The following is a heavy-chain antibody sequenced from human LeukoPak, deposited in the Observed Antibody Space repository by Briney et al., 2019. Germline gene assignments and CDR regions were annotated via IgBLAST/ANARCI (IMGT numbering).Heavy chain of an antibody. J-gene: IGHJ6*03. CDR1: GGSIRGYY. CDR2: IYHSGTTYSGST. CDR3: ARRARYYYYYMDV. V-gene: IGHV4-59*04. Sequence: PSETLSLTCNVSGGSIRGYYWSWIRQPPGKGLEWIGSIYHSGTTYSGSTYYNPSLKSRVTISLDTSKNQFSLKLSSVTAADTAVYYCARRARYYYYYMDVWGKGTTVTISS.